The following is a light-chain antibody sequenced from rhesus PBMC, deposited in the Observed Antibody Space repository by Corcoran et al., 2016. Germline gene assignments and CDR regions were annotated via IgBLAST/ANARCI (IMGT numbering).Light chain of an antibody. CDR3: QQGYSYPLT. J-gene: IGKJ4*01. CDR2: RAS. CDR1: QSLSNY. V-gene: IGKV1S9*01. Sequence: DIQMTQSPSSLSASVGDRVTITCQASQSLSNYLNWYQQKPGKIPKLLIYRASSLQSGIPSRFSGCGSGTDVTLTISRLQAEDFATYYCQQGYSYPLTFGGGTKVELK.